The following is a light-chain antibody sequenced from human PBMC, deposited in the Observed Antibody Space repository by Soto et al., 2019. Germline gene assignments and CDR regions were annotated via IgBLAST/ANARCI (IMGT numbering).Light chain of an antibody. J-gene: IGKJ2*01. V-gene: IGKV3-20*01. Sequence: IVLTQAPGTLSLSPGQTATLSCRASQSVSSSSLAWYQQRPGQAPRLLIYGASRRATGIPDRFSGSGSGSDFTLTISRLEPEDFAVYYCQHYGASPKYTFGQGTKLEIK. CDR3: QHYGASPKYT. CDR2: GAS. CDR1: QSVSSSS.